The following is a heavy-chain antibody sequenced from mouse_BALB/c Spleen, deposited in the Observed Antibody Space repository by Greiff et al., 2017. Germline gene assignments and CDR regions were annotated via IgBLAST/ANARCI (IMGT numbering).Heavy chain of an antibody. CDR2: INSNGGST. J-gene: IGHJ4*01. Sequence: EVQLVESGGGLVQPGGSLKLSCAASGFTFSSYGMSWVRQTPDKRLELVATINSNGGSTYYPDSVKGRFTISRDNAKNTLYLQMSSLKSEDTAMYYWARDGYYGSGYYSYYAMDNWGQGTSVTVSS. CDR1: GFTFSSYG. CDR3: ARDGYYGSGYYSYYAMDN. V-gene: IGHV5-6-3*01. D-gene: IGHD1-1*01.